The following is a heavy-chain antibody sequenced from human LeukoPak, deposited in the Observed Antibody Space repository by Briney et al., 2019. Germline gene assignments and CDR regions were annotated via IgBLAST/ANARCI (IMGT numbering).Heavy chain of an antibody. D-gene: IGHD6-13*01. CDR3: ARGPYSSSWYSGYNWFDP. Sequence: ASVKVSCKASGYTFTGYYMHWVRQAPGQGLEWMGWINPNSGGTNYAQKFQGRVTMTRDTSISTAYMELSRLRSDDTAVYYCARGPYSSSWYSGYNWFDPWGQGTLVTVSS. J-gene: IGHJ5*02. CDR1: GYTFTGYY. CDR2: INPNSGGT. V-gene: IGHV1-2*02.